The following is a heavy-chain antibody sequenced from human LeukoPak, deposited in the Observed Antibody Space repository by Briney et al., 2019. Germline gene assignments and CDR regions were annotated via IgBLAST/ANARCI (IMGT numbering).Heavy chain of an antibody. V-gene: IGHV3-30*02. Sequence: RGSLRHSCAASGFILNNYGIHWVRQVPGKGLEWVAYIRYDGSNEYNRDSVKGRLTISRDNSKNMVYLRMKSLRADDTAVYYCAKDLGITIIRGAMEFDPWAQGPLVTVSS. CDR3: AKDLGITIIRGAMEFDP. CDR1: GFILNNYG. D-gene: IGHD3-10*01. CDR2: IRYDGSNE. J-gene: IGHJ5*02.